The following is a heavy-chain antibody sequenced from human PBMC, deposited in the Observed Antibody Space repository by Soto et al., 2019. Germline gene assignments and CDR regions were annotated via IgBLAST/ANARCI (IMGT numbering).Heavy chain of an antibody. CDR2: MYYSGST. D-gene: IGHD1-26*01. J-gene: IGHJ4*02. Sequence: PSETLSLTCDVSGDSIGGSAYYWGWIRQPPGRGLEWIVSMYYSGSTYYNPSLKSRVTISVDTSKNQFSLRVTSMTAADMAVYYCASHRGPSGPNYWGQGSLVTVSS. CDR3: ASHRGPSGPNY. CDR1: GDSIGGSAYY. V-gene: IGHV4-39*01.